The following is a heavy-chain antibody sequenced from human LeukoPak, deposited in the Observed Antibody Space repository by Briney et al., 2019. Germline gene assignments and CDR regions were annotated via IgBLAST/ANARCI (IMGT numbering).Heavy chain of an antibody. V-gene: IGHV3-23*01. CDR1: GFTFRRHA. J-gene: IGHJ4*02. CDR3: ATRCSGGSCYPPFDY. Sequence: PGGSLRLSCAASGFTFRRHAMSWVRQAPGKGLEWVSGISGSGDSTYYADSVKGRFTISRDNSKNTLHLQMNSLRAEDTAVYYCATRCSGGSCYPPFDYWGQGTLVTVSS. D-gene: IGHD2-15*01. CDR2: ISGSGDST.